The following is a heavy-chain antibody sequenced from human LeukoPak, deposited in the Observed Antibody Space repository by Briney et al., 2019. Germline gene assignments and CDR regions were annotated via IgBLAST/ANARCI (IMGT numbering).Heavy chain of an antibody. CDR2: ISSSSSYI. J-gene: IGHJ3*02. Sequence: GGSLRLSCAASGFTFSSYSMNWVRQAPGKGLEWVSSISSSSSYIYYADSVKGRFTISRDNAKNSLYLQMNSLRAEDTAVYYCARDRIQLWNDAFDIWGQGTMVTASS. V-gene: IGHV3-21*01. CDR1: GFTFSSYS. D-gene: IGHD5-18*01. CDR3: ARDRIQLWNDAFDI.